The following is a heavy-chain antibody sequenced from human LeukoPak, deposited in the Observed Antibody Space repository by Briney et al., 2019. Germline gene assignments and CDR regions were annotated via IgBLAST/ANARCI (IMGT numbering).Heavy chain of an antibody. CDR1: GYTFTSYG. V-gene: IGHV1-18*01. D-gene: IGHD3-22*01. CDR2: ISAYNGNT. J-gene: IGHJ5*02. CDR3: ARAGSDSSGYYWGSGWFDP. Sequence: ASVKVSCRASGYTFTSYGISWVRQAPGQGLEWMGWISAYNGNTNYAQKLQGRVTMTTDTSTSTAYMELRSLRPDDTAVYYCARAGSDSSGYYWGSGWFDPWGQGTLVTVSS.